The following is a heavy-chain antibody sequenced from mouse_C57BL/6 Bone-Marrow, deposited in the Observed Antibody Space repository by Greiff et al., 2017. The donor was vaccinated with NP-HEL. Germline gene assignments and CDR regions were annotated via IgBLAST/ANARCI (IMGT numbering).Heavy chain of an antibody. CDR2: INPNNGGT. CDR3: ARGGWLLPYYAMDY. V-gene: IGHV1-18*01. Sequence: EVKLMESGPELVKPGASVKIPCKASGYTFTDYNMDWVKQSHGKSLEWIGDINPNNGGTIYNQKFKGKATLTVDKSSSTAYMELRSLTSEDTAVYYCARGGWLLPYYAMDYWGQGTSVTVSS. D-gene: IGHD2-3*01. J-gene: IGHJ4*01. CDR1: GYTFTDYN.